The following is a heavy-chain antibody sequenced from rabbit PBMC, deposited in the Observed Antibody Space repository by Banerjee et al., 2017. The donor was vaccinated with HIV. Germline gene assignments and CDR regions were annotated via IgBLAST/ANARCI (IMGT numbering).Heavy chain of an antibody. V-gene: IGHV1S45*01. J-gene: IGHJ4*01. D-gene: IGHD1-1*01. CDR2: IWAGKP. CDR3: ARDLTGVIGWNFGW. Sequence: QEQLEESGGDLVKPEGSLTLTCTASGFTLSYYWICWVRQARGKGLEWIACIWAGKPVYASWAKGRSTFSKTSSTTVTLQLSSLTAADTATYFCARDLTGVIGWNFGWWGPGTLVTVS. CDR1: GFTLSYYW.